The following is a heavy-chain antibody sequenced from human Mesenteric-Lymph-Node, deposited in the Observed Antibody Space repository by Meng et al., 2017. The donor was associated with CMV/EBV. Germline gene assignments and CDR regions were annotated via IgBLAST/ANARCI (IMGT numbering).Heavy chain of an antibody. CDR3: ARRATPDY. J-gene: IGHJ4*02. CDR2: INHSGST. CDR1: GGSFSGYY. Sequence: TLSLTGAVYGGSFSGYYWSWIRQPPGKGLEWIGEINHSGSTNYNPSLKSRVTISVDTSKNQFSLKLSSVTAADTAVYYCARRATPDYWGQGTLVTVSS. V-gene: IGHV4-34*01.